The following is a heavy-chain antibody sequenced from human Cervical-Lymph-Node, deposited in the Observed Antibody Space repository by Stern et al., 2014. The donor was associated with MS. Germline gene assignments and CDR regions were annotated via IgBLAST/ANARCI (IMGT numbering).Heavy chain of an antibody. CDR1: GFSFGTSW. CDR3: ARDRRAFLDY. V-gene: IGHV3-7*01. J-gene: IGHJ4*02. Sequence: EVQLVHSGGGLVQPGGSLRLSCVASGFSFGTSWMSWVRQPPGRGLEWVANIRQDGYDKFYVDSVKGRFTISRDNARNSLYLQMNSLTVADTAVYYCARDRRAFLDYWGQGTHVAVSS. CDR2: IRQDGYDK. D-gene: IGHD2/OR15-2a*01.